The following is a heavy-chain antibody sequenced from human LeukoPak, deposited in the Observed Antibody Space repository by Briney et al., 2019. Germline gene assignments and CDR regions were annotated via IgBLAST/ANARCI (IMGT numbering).Heavy chain of an antibody. CDR1: GYTFTSYD. V-gene: IGHV1-8*02. CDR3: ARRNYDILTGYYANYYYYYYMDV. CDR2: MNPNSGNT. J-gene: IGHJ6*03. D-gene: IGHD3-9*01. Sequence: ASVKVSCKASGYTFTSYDINWVRQATGQGLEWMGWMNPNSGNTGYAQKFQGRVTMTRDMSTSTVYMELSSLRSEDTAVYYCARRNYDILTGYYANYYYYYYMDVWGKGTTVTVSS.